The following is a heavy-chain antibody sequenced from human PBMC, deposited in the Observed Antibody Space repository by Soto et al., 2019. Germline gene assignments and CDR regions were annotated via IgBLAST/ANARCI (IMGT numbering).Heavy chain of an antibody. CDR3: TGGNHIINYYGMDV. J-gene: IGHJ6*02. V-gene: IGHV1-69*13. Sequence: ASVKVSCKASGGTFSSYAISWVRQAPGQGLEWMGGIIPIFGTENYAQKFQGRVTITADESTSTAYMELSSLRSEDTAVYYCTGGNHIINYYGMDVWGQGTTVTVSS. CDR2: IIPIFGTE. D-gene: IGHD2-15*01. CDR1: GGTFSSYA.